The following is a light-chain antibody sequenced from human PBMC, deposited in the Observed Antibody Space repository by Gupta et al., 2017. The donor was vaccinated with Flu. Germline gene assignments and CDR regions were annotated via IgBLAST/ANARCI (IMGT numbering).Light chain of an antibody. J-gene: IGKJ4*01. CDR1: QSVSSN. Sequence: PATLSVSPGERATLSCRASQSVSSNLAWYQQKPGQAPRLLIYGASTRATGIPARFSGSGSGTEFTLTISSLQSEDFAVYYCQQDNNCPLTFGGGTKVEIK. V-gene: IGKV3-15*01. CDR2: GAS. CDR3: QQDNNCPLT.